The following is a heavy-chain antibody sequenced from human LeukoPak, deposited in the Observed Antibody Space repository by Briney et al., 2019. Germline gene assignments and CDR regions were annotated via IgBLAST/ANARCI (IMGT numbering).Heavy chain of an antibody. D-gene: IGHD4-11*01. CDR1: GGSISSGGYS. Sequence: SETLSLTCAVSGGSISSGGYSWSWIRQPPGKGLEWIGYIYHSGSTYYNPSLKSRVTISMDTSKNQFSLKLSSVTAADTAVYYCARRSSNWYFDYWGQGTLVTVSS. CDR2: IYHSGST. J-gene: IGHJ4*02. V-gene: IGHV4-30-2*01. CDR3: ARRSSNWYFDY.